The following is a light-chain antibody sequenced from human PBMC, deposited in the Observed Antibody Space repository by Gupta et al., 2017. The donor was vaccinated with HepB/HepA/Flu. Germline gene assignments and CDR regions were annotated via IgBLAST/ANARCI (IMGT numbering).Light chain of an antibody. CDR1: QNISLY. V-gene: IGKV1-39*01. J-gene: IGKJ1*01. CDR3: QQTYTVPWT. CDR2: GTT. Sequence: DIQMTQSPSSLSASVRDRVSITCRASQNISLYLNWYQHKPGIAPKLLIYGTTNLRTGVPSRFSVSGSGTDFTLTISSLQPEDFATYICQQTYTVPWTFGQGTKV.